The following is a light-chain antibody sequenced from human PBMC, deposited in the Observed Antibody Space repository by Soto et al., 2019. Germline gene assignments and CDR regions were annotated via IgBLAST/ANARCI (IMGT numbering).Light chain of an antibody. Sequence: NFMLTQPHSVSESPGKTVIISCTRSSGSIASNYVQWYQQRPGSSPTTVIYDDNQRPSGVPDRFSGSIDSSSNSASLTISGLETEDEADYFCQSYDATNQVFGGGTKVTVL. V-gene: IGLV6-57*01. CDR2: DDN. CDR3: QSYDATNQV. CDR1: SGSIASNY. J-gene: IGLJ3*02.